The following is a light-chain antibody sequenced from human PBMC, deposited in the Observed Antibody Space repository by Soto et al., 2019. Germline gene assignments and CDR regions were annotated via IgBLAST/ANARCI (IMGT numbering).Light chain of an antibody. J-gene: IGLJ1*01. Sequence: QSVLAQPRSVSGSPGQSVTISCTGTSSDVGGYNYVSRYQHHTGKAPKLMIYDVDKRPSGVPGRFSGSKSGNTASLTISGLQAEDEADYYCCSNAGSYPFVFGTGTKVT. CDR2: DVD. CDR3: CSNAGSYPFV. V-gene: IGLV2-11*01. CDR1: SSDVGGYNY.